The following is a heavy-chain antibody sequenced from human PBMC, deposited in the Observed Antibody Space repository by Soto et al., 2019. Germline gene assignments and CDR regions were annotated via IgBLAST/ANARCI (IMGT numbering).Heavy chain of an antibody. D-gene: IGHD2-2*01. J-gene: IGHJ6*02. Sequence: EVQLLESGGGLVQPGGSLRLSCAASGFTFRSYAMSWVRQAPGKGLEWVSAISGSGGSTYYADSVKGRFTISRDNSKNTLYLQMNSLRAEDTAVYYCAKLGVPAAIYYYGMDVWGQGTTVTVSS. CDR3: AKLGVPAAIYYYGMDV. CDR1: GFTFRSYA. V-gene: IGHV3-23*01. CDR2: ISGSGGST.